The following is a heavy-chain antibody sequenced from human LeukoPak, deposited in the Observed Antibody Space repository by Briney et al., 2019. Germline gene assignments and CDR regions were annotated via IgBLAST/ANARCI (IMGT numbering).Heavy chain of an antibody. V-gene: IGHV3-30*02. CDR3: AKDFARYCSGGSCPAPLDY. J-gene: IGHJ4*02. CDR2: IRYDGSNK. Sequence: QPGGSLRLSCAASGFTFSSYGMHWVRQAPGKGLEWVAFIRYDGSNKYYADSVKGRFTISRDNSKNTLYLQMSSLRAGDTAVYYCAKDFARYCSGGSCPAPLDYWGQGTLVTVSS. CDR1: GFTFSSYG. D-gene: IGHD2-15*01.